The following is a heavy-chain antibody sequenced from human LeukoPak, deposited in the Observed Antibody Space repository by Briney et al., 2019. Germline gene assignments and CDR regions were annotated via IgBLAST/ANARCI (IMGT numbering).Heavy chain of an antibody. CDR1: GGSFSGYY. J-gene: IGHJ4*02. D-gene: IGHD3-10*01. CDR2: INHSGST. V-gene: IGHV4-34*01. CDR3: ARDSGYGSGNFDY. Sequence: PSETLSLTCAVYGGSFSGYYWSWIRQPPGKGLEWIGEINHSGSTNYNPSLKSRVTISVDTSKNQFSLKLSSVTAADTAVYYCARDSGYGSGNFDYWGQGTLVTVSS.